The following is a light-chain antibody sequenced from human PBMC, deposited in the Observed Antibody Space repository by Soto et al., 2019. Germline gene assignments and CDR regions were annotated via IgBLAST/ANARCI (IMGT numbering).Light chain of an antibody. J-gene: IGLJ1*01. CDR3: QSYDSSLSGYV. CDR1: SSNIGAGYD. Sequence: QSVLTQPPSVSGAPGQRVTISCTWSSSNIGAGYDVHWYQQLPGTAPKLLIYGNSNRPSGVPDRFSGSKSGTSASLAITGRQSEDEADYYCQSYDSSLSGYVFGTGTTLTVL. CDR2: GNS. V-gene: IGLV1-40*01.